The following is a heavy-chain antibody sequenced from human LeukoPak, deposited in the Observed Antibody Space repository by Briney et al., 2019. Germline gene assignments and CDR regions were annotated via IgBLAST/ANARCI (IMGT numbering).Heavy chain of an antibody. D-gene: IGHD4-23*01. CDR3: TKDYGGDPFDY. J-gene: IGHJ4*02. V-gene: IGHV3-23*01. CDR2: IGVSDDT. CDR1: GFTFSIYG. Sequence: PGGSLRLSCAASGFTFSIYGLSWVRQAPGKGLEWVSVIGVSDDTSYADSVKGRFTISRDNSKNTLYLQVNSLRVEDTAVYYCTKDYGGDPFDYWGQGTLVTVSS.